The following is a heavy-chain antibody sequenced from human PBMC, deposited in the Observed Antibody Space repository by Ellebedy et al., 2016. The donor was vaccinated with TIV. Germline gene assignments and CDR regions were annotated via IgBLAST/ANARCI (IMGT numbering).Heavy chain of an antibody. D-gene: IGHD3-22*01. J-gene: IGHJ4*02. Sequence: MPSETLSLTCTVSGGSISSSSYYWGWIRQPPGKGLEWIGSIYSGGSTSYNPSLKSRVTMSVDTSKNQFSLRLSSVTAADTAVYYCAEGFNYYDSSGYYDYWGQGTLVTVSS. CDR2: IYSGGST. V-gene: IGHV4-39*01. CDR1: GGSISSSSYY. CDR3: AEGFNYYDSSGYYDY.